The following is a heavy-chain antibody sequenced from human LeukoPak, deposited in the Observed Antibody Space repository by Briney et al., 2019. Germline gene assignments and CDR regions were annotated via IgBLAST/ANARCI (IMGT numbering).Heavy chain of an antibody. CDR2: IWFDGDNK. J-gene: IGHJ4*02. CDR3: ARGYSSSSWSLFDY. CDR1: GFTFSSYG. Sequence: GKSLRLSCAASGFTFSSYGMHWVRQAPGKGLEWVAVIWFDGDNKYYADSVKGRFTISRDNSKNTLYLQMNSLRAEDTAVYYCARGYSSSSWSLFDYWGQGTLVTVSS. D-gene: IGHD6-6*01. V-gene: IGHV3-33*01.